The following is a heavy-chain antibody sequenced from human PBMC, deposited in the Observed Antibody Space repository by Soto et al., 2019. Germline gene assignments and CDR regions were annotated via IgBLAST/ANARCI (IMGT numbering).Heavy chain of an antibody. V-gene: IGHV4-39*01. Sequence: SETLSLTCTVSGGSISSSSYYWGWIRQPPGKGLEWIGSIYYSGSTYYNTSLKSRVTISVDTSKNQFSLKLSSVTAADTAVYYCASNVLLWFGEPHWGQGTLVTVSS. CDR3: ASNVLLWFGEPH. CDR1: GGSISSSSYY. CDR2: IYYSGST. D-gene: IGHD3-10*01. J-gene: IGHJ4*02.